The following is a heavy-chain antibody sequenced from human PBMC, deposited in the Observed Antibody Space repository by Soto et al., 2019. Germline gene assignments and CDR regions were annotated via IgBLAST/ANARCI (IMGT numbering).Heavy chain of an antibody. J-gene: IGHJ4*02. CDR2: INHSGST. CDR1: GGSFSGYY. Sequence: SETLSLTYAVYGGSFSGYYWTWIRQPPGTGLEWIGEINHSGSTNYNPSLKSRVTISVDTSKNQFSLKLTSVTAADTAMYYCARDGVSSTEYTWNYGTYFDYWGQGALVTVSS. V-gene: IGHV4-34*01. CDR3: ARDGVSSTEYTWNYGTYFDY. D-gene: IGHD1-7*01.